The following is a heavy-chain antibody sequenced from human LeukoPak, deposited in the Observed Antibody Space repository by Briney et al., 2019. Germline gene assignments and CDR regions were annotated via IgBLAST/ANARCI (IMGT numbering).Heavy chain of an antibody. V-gene: IGHV4-59*12. CDR2: IYHSGST. CDR1: GGSIRSYY. Sequence: SETLSLTCTVSGGSIRSYYWSWIRQPPGKGLEWIGYIYHSGSTYYNPSLKSRVTISVDRSKNQFSLKLSSVTAADTAVYYCARNIVVVPAAIYYFDYWGQGTLVTVSS. CDR3: ARNIVVVPAAIYYFDY. D-gene: IGHD2-2*02. J-gene: IGHJ4*02.